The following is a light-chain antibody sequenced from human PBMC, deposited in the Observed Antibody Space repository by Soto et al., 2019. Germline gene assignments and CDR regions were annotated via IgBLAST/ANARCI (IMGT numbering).Light chain of an antibody. CDR2: DVS. V-gene: IGLV2-14*01. CDR3: SSYTSSSTDVV. CDR1: SSDVGGYNY. Sequence: QSVLTQPASVSGSPGRSITMSCTGTSSDVGGYNYVSWYQQHPGKAPKLMIYDVSNRPSGVSNRFSGSKSGNTASLTISGLQAEDEADYYCSSYTSSSTDVVFGGGTKLTVL. J-gene: IGLJ2*01.